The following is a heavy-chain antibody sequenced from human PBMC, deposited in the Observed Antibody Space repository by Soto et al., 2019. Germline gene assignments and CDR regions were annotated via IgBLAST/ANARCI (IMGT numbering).Heavy chain of an antibody. J-gene: IGHJ6*02. Sequence: ASVKVSCKASRYAFVNNAIHWVRQAPGQGLEWMGWVNAGYGNTKYSHKFQGRVTITRDTSASTAYMDLSSLTSEDTAVYYCASDHLVDYSFYGMDVWGQGTPVTVSS. D-gene: IGHD3-16*02. V-gene: IGHV1-3*01. CDR3: ASDHLVDYSFYGMDV. CDR2: VNAGYGNT. CDR1: RYAFVNNA.